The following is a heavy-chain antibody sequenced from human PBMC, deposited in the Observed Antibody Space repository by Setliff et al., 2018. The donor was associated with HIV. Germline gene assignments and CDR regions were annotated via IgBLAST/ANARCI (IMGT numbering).Heavy chain of an antibody. CDR3: AREGQEEWLAPSMYNWFDP. V-gene: IGHV3-48*04. Sequence: PGGSLRLSCAASGFTFSSYSMNWVRQAPGEGLEWVSYISSSSSTRYYAGSVKGRFTISRENAKNSLYLQMNSLRAEDTAVYYCAREGQEEWLAPSMYNWFDPWGQGTLVTVSS. CDR1: GFTFSSYS. J-gene: IGHJ5*02. CDR2: ISSSSSTR. D-gene: IGHD6-19*01.